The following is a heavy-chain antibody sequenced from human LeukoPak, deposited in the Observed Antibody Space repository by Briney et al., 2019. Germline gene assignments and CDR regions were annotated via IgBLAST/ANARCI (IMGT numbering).Heavy chain of an antibody. D-gene: IGHD2-2*01. Sequence: SVKVSCKASGGTFSSYAISWVRQAPGQGLEWMGGIIPIFGTANYAQKFQGRVTITADESTSTAYMELSSLRSEDTAVYYCARERCSSTSCFTRGFLDYWGQGTLVTVSS. CDR3: ARERCSSTSCFTRGFLDY. CDR2: IIPIFGTA. V-gene: IGHV1-69*01. J-gene: IGHJ4*02. CDR1: GGTFSSYA.